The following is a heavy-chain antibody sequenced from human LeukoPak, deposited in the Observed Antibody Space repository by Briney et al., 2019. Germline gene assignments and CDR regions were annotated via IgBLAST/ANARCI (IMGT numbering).Heavy chain of an antibody. D-gene: IGHD5-12*01. CDR3: ARGLRSFDY. CDR2: ISYDGSNK. V-gene: IGHV3-30-3*01. J-gene: IGHJ4*02. CDR1: GFTFSSYA. Sequence: GRSLRLSCAASGFTFSSYAMHWVRQAPGKGLEWVAVISYDGSNKYHADSVKGRFTISRDNSKNTLYLQMNSLRAEDTAVYYCARGLRSFDYWGQGTLVTVSS.